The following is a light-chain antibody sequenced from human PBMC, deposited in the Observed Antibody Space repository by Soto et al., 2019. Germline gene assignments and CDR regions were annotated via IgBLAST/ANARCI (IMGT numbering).Light chain of an antibody. CDR3: QQSHSSLLT. CDR1: QSIGTY. J-gene: IGKJ4*01. CDR2: AAS. V-gene: IGKV1-39*01. Sequence: DIQMTQSPSSLSASVGDRVTITCRASQSIGTYLNWYHQKPGKAPKLLVYAASSLQSGVPLRFSGSGSGTDFTLTISDLQPEDSATYYCQQSHSSLLTFGGGTKVEIK.